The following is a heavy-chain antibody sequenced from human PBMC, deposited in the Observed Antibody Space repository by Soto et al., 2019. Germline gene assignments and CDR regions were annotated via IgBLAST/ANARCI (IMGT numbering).Heavy chain of an antibody. D-gene: IGHD3-22*01. Sequence: GASVKVSCKASGGTFSSYAISWVRQAPGQGLEWMGGIIPIFGTANYAQKFQGRVTITADESTSTAYMELSSLRSEDTAVYYCARGDPYYYDSSAYTGLYYGMDVWGQGTRVTVSS. CDR2: IIPIFGTA. CDR3: ARGDPYYYDSSAYTGLYYGMDV. CDR1: GGTFSSYA. V-gene: IGHV1-69*13. J-gene: IGHJ6*02.